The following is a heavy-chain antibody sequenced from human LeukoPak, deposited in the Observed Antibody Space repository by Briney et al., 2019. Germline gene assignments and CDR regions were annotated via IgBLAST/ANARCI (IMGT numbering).Heavy chain of an antibody. CDR3: AKDTRQLPW. V-gene: IGHV3-7*01. CDR1: GFTFSNNW. J-gene: IGHJ4*02. D-gene: IGHD6-6*01. Sequence: AGGSLRLSCAASGFTFSNNWMTWVRHAPGKGMEWVATLNQDGSQKYYVDSLKGRFTISRDNAKSSLYLQMNSLRAEDTAVYYCAKDTRQLPWWGQGTLVTVSS. CDR2: LNQDGSQK.